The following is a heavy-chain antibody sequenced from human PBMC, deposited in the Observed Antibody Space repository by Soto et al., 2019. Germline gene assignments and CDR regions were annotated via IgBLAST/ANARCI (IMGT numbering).Heavy chain of an antibody. CDR1: GFTFSSYS. V-gene: IGHV3-21*01. CDR3: AKIGYCSGGSCYSGRSYGMDV. CDR2: ISSSSSYI. Sequence: PGGSLRLSCAASGFTFSSYSMNWVRQAPGKGLEWVSSISSSSSYIYYADSVKGRFTISRDNAKNSLYLQMNSLRAEDTAVYYCAKIGYCSGGSCYSGRSYGMDVWGRGTTVTVSS. D-gene: IGHD2-15*01. J-gene: IGHJ6*02.